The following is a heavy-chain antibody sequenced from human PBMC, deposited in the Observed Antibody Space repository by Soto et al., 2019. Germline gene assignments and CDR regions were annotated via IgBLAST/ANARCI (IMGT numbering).Heavy chain of an antibody. D-gene: IGHD5-18*01. J-gene: IGHJ4*02. CDR3: ARGAGGNSWRSPTFDS. CDR1: GFTVSNNY. V-gene: IGHV3-66*01. Sequence: EVQLVESGGGLVQPGGSLRLSCAASGFTVSNNYMTWVRQAPGRGLDWVSIIFSAGSTYYADSVRGRFTISRDNSKNTLYLQTSSLRAEDTAIYYCARGAGGNSWRSPTFDSWGQGTLVTVSS. CDR2: IFSAGST.